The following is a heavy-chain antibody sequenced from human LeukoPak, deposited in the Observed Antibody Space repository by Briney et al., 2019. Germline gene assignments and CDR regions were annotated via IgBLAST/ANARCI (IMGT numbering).Heavy chain of an antibody. V-gene: IGHV3-30*02. CDR2: MRYDGSNT. CDR1: GFTFSNYG. J-gene: IGHJ4*02. Sequence: GGSLRLSCAASGFTFSNYGMHWVRQAPGKGLEWLAFMRYDGSNTHYADSVKGRFTISRDNSKNTLFLQMNSLRSEDTGVYYCAKDLSSGSRRAYWGQGTLVTVSS. CDR3: AKDLSSGSRRAY. D-gene: IGHD6-19*01.